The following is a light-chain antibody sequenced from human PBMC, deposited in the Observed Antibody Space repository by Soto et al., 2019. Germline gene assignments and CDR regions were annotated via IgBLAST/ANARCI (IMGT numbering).Light chain of an antibody. Sequence: EIVMTQSPATLSVSPGERATLSCRASQSVSSNLAWYQKKPGQAPRLLIYDASTRATGIPARISGSGSGTEFTLTISRLQSEDFATYYCQQHKTWPYTFGQGTKLEIK. CDR2: DAS. J-gene: IGKJ2*01. CDR3: QQHKTWPYT. CDR1: QSVSSN. V-gene: IGKV3-15*01.